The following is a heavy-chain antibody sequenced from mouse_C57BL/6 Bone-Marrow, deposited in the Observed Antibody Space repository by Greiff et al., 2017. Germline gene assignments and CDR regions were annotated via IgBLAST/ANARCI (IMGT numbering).Heavy chain of an antibody. CDR3: ARCDGNFWYFDV. CDR1: GYTFTSYW. Sequence: QVQLQQSGAELVKPGASVKLSCKASGYTFTSYWMHWVKQRPGQGLEWIGMIHPNSGSTNYNEKFKSKATLTVDKSSSTAYMQLSSLTSEDSAVYYCARCDGNFWYFDVWGTGTTVTVSS. V-gene: IGHV1-64*01. D-gene: IGHD2-1*01. CDR2: IHPNSGST. J-gene: IGHJ1*03.